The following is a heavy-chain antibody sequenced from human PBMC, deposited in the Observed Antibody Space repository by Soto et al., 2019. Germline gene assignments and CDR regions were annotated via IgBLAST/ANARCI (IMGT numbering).Heavy chain of an antibody. CDR3: ARADCTGAYCYSWPFNYGVDV. Sequence: GGSLRLSCRTSGFNFNTFGMRCVRQAPGKGLEWVAIIWYDGSNKYYADSVKGRFTISRDNSKNTLYLQMNSLRAEDTALYYCARADCTGAYCYSWPFNYGVDVWGQWTSVTVSS. J-gene: IGHJ6*02. CDR2: IWYDGSNK. D-gene: IGHD2-15*01. CDR1: GFNFNTFG. V-gene: IGHV3-33*08.